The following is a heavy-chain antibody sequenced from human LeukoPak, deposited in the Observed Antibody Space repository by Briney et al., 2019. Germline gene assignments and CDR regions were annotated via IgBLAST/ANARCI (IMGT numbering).Heavy chain of an antibody. CDR1: GFTFSSSW. CDR3: ARAAVIAGGSAY. Sequence: GGSLRLSGAASGFTFSSSWMHWVRQAPGKGLVWVSRINSDGSSTTYADSVKGRFTISRDNAKNTLYLQMNSLRAEDTAVYYCARAAVIAGGSAYWGQGTLVTVSS. D-gene: IGHD6-13*01. V-gene: IGHV3-74*01. CDR2: INSDGSST. J-gene: IGHJ4*02.